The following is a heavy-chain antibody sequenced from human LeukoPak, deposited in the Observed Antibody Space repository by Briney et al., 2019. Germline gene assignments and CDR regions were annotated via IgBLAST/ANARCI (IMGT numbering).Heavy chain of an antibody. J-gene: IGHJ6*03. CDR1: GYTFINHG. CDR3: ARVNTMMVVDWGTYYYYYMDV. V-gene: IGHV1-18*04. CDR2: VSPYNGDT. Sequence: ASVKVSCKPSGYTFINHGLSWVRQAPRQGLEWMGWVSPYNGDTKYAEKFQGRITMTTDTSTSTAYMELRSLRSDDTAVYYCARVNTMMVVDWGTYYYYYMDVWGKGTTVTISS. D-gene: IGHD3-22*01.